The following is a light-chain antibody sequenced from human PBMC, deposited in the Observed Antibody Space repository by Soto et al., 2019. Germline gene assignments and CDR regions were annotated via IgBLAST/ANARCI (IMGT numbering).Light chain of an antibody. CDR1: QSVSSN. CDR2: GAS. V-gene: IGKV3-15*01. CDR3: QQYNNWPLWA. Sequence: EIVITQSPATLSVSPGERATLPCRASQSVSSNLAWYQQKPGQAPRLLIYGASTRATGIPARFSGSGSGTEFTLTISSLQSEDFAVYYCQQYNNWPLWAFGRGTKVDIK. J-gene: IGKJ1*01.